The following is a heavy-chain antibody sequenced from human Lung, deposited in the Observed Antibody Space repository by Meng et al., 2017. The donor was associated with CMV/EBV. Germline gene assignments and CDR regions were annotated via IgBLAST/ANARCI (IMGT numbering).Heavy chain of an antibody. D-gene: IGHD3-3*01. V-gene: IGHV3-74*01. J-gene: IGHJ3*01. CDR3: AREGTGYDFWRGYRNDALNL. CDR1: GFTFSSYW. Sequence: SCAASGFTFSSYWMHWVRQAPGKGPVWVSRIDSEGRTTSYADSVKGRFTISRDNAKNTLYLQMNSLRPEDTALYYCAREGTGYDFWRGYRNDALNLWXQGTMVTVSS. CDR2: IDSEGRTT.